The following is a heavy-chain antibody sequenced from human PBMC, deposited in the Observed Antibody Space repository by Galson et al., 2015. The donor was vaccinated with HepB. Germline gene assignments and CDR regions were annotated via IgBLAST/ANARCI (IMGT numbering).Heavy chain of an antibody. CDR2: INPNSGGT. Sequence: SVKVSCKASGFTFTGYYMHWVRQAPGQGLEWMGWINPNSGGTNYAQKFQGWVTMTRDTSISTAYMELRSLRSDDTAVYYCARVERYFDWLLSNLIFDYWGQGTLVTVSS. V-gene: IGHV1-2*04. CDR3: ARVERYFDWLLSNLIFDY. CDR1: GFTFTGYY. D-gene: IGHD3-9*01. J-gene: IGHJ4*02.